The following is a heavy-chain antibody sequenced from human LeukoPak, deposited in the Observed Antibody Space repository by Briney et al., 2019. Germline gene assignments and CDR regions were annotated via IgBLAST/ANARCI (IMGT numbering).Heavy chain of an antibody. CDR2: VFSTESA. V-gene: IGHV4-4*08. CDR3: ARHGNTWFGEYRRPYKWFDL. D-gene: IGHD3-10*01. J-gene: IGHJ5*02. Sequence: SETLSLTCTVTGDSVGRDYWSWIRLPPGRGLQWIGYVFSTESATYSPSLRSRVTMSLDTSKNQSFLDLTSVTAADTAVYYCARHGNTWFGEYRRPYKWFDLWGKGTLVTVSS. CDR1: GDSVGRDY.